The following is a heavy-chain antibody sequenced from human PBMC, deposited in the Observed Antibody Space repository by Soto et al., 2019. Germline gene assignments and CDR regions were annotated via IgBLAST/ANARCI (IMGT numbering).Heavy chain of an antibody. CDR1: GDSITSGGYY. J-gene: IGHJ4*02. CDR2: ISGSGGSGST. CDR3: AMKQAGYFSGLDY. V-gene: IGHV4-31*03. D-gene: IGHD2-15*01. Sequence: QVQLQESGPGLVTPSQTLSLTCTCTGDSITSGGYYWSWIRQHPGQGLEWLGYISGSGGSGSTLYTPSLQIRITLSVDTSKTQFSLNLSSVTVADTAVYFFAMKQAGYFSGLDYWGQGTLVTVST.